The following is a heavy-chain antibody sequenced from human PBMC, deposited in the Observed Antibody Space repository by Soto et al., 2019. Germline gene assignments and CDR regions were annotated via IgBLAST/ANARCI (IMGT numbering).Heavy chain of an antibody. CDR2: INAGNGNT. CDR3: AREKELMVYAIGPTYYYYHMDV. V-gene: IGHV1-3*01. CDR1: GYSLTTYA. D-gene: IGHD2-8*01. Sequence: ASVRVSCKASGYSLTTYAIHCVRRAPGQRLEWMGWINAGNGNTKYSQKFQGRVTITRDTSASTAYMELSSLRSEDTAVYYCAREKELMVYAIGPTYYYYHMDVWGKGTTVTVSS. J-gene: IGHJ6*03.